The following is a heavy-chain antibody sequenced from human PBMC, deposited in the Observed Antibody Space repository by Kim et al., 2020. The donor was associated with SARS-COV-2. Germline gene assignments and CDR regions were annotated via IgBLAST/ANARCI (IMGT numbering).Heavy chain of an antibody. Sequence: TYYADSVKGRFTISRDNSKNTLYLQMNSLRAEDTAVYYCAKALSGYPPGYWGQGTLVTVSS. J-gene: IGHJ4*02. D-gene: IGHD3-22*01. CDR2: T. V-gene: IGHV3-23*01. CDR3: AKALSGYPPGY.